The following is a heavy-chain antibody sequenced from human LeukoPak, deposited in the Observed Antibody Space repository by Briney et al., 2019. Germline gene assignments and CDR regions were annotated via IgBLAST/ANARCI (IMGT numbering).Heavy chain of an antibody. J-gene: IGHJ4*02. CDR1: GYTFTGYY. D-gene: IGHD3-16*01. Sequence: ASVKVSCKASGYTFTGYYMHWVRQAPGQGPEWMGWINPNSGDTKYAQNFQGRVTMTRDTSISTAYMELSRLRSDDTAVYYCATQRGSYLWGTDFDYWGQGTLVTVSS. V-gene: IGHV1-2*02. CDR2: INPNSGDT. CDR3: ATQRGSYLWGTDFDY.